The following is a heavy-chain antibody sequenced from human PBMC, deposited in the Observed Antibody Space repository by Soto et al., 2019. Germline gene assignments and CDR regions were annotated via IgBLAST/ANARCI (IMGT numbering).Heavy chain of an antibody. CDR2: IDYSGGTT. CDR3: AKDATRTSGWYYFDC. D-gene: IGHD6-19*01. Sequence: GGSLRLSCAASGFTFSILAMGWVRQAPGKGLEWVSVIDYSGGTTYYTDSVKGRFIISRDNSKKMLYLQMNSLRAEDTAVYYCAKDATRTSGWYYFDCWGQGALVTVSS. V-gene: IGHV3-23*01. CDR1: GFTFSILA. J-gene: IGHJ4*02.